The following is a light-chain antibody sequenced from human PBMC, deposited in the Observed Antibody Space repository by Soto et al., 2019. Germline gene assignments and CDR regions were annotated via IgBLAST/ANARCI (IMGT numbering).Light chain of an antibody. CDR2: EVT. J-gene: IGLJ3*02. CDR3: CSYAGSSLLV. Sequence: QSALTQPASVSGSPGQSITISCTGTSSDVGSYNLVSWYQHLPGKAPKLIIYEVTERPSGISSRFSGSKSGNTASLTIYGLQGEDEAYYYCCSYAGSSLLVFGGGTKLTVL. CDR1: SSDVGSYNL. V-gene: IGLV2-23*02.